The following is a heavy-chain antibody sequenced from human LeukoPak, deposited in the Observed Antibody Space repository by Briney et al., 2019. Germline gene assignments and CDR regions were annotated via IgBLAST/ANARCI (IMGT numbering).Heavy chain of an antibody. CDR2: ISSSSSYI. V-gene: IGHV3-21*01. CDR1: GFTFSSYS. CDR3: ATNPYGGYPLNY. J-gene: IGHJ4*02. Sequence: GGSLRLSCAASGFTFSSYSMNWVRQAPGKGLEWVSSISSSSSYIYYADSVKGRFTISRDNAKNSLYLQMKSLRAEDTAVYYCATNPYGGYPLNYSGQGTLVTVSS. D-gene: IGHD4-17*01.